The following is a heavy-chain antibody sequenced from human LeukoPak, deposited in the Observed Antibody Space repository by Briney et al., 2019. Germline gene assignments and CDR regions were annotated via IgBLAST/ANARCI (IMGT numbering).Heavy chain of an antibody. D-gene: IGHD3-22*01. J-gene: IGHJ6*02. CDR1: GYTFTGYY. Sequence: ASVKVSCKASGYTFTGYYMHWVRQAPGQGLEWMGWINPNSGGTNYAQKFQGRVTMTRDTSISTAYMELSRLRSDDTAVYYCASSPHYYDSSGPDYYYYYGMDVWGQGTTVTVSS. V-gene: IGHV1-2*02. CDR3: ASSPHYYDSSGPDYYYYYGMDV. CDR2: INPNSGGT.